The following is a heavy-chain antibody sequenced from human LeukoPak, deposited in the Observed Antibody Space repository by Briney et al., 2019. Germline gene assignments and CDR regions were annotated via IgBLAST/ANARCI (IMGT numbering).Heavy chain of an antibody. CDR1: GFTFSSYG. D-gene: IGHD1-1*01. Sequence: GGSLRLSCAASGFTFSSYGMHWVRQAPGKGLERVAVIRYDGSNKYYADSVKGRFTISRDNSKNTLYLQMNSLRAEDTAVYYCAKDDRNDYYYYYMDVWGKGTTVTISS. V-gene: IGHV3-30*02. J-gene: IGHJ6*03. CDR3: AKDDRNDYYYYYMDV. CDR2: IRYDGSNK.